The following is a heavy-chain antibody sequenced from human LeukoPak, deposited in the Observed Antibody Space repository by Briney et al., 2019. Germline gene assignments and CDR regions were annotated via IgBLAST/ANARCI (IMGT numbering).Heavy chain of an antibody. Sequence: GGSLRLSCAASGFTFSGYEMNWVRQAPGKGLEWVSAISGSGGSTYYADSVKGRFTISRDNSKNTLYLQMNSLRAEDTAVYYCAKDLAYYYDSRGGYYFDYWGQGTLVTVSS. J-gene: IGHJ4*02. V-gene: IGHV3-23*01. CDR1: GFTFSGYE. D-gene: IGHD3-22*01. CDR2: ISGSGGST. CDR3: AKDLAYYYDSRGGYYFDY.